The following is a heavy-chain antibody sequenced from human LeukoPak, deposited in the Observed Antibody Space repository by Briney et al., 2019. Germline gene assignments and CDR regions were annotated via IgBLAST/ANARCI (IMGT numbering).Heavy chain of an antibody. CDR2: IYYSGTT. V-gene: IGHV4-59*01. D-gene: IGHD3-22*01. CDR1: GGSISGYY. J-gene: IGHJ4*02. CDR3: ARDSSGYLSG. Sequence: PSETLSLTCTVSGGSISGYYWSWIRQPPGKGLEWIGYIYYSGTTNFNPSLKSRVTISVDTSKNHFSLRLSSMTAADTAVYYCARDSSGYLSGWGEGTLVTVSS.